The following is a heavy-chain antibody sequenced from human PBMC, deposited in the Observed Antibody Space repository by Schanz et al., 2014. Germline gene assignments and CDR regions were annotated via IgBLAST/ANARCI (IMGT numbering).Heavy chain of an antibody. CDR1: GFTFSSYG. CDR3: ARVGSQLQYRGWRGPLDY. V-gene: IGHV3-30*03. J-gene: IGHJ4*02. Sequence: QVQLVESGGGVVQPGRSLRLSCAASGFTFSSYGMHWVRQAPGKGLEWVAVISYDGSNKYYADSVKGRFTISRDNSKNTLYLQMNSLRAEDTAVYYCARVGSQLQYRGWRGPLDYWGQGTLVTVSS. D-gene: IGHD1-1*01. CDR2: ISYDGSNK.